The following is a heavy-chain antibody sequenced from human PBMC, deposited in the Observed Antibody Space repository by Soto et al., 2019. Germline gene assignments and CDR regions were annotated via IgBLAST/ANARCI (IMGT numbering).Heavy chain of an antibody. V-gene: IGHV5-51*01. CDR1: GYSFTSYW. Sequence: GESLKISCKGSGYSFTSYWIGWVRQMPGKGLKWMGIIYPGDSDTRYSPSFQGQVTISADKSISTAYLQWSSLKASDTAMYYCARQDCSGGSCYLNWFDPWGQGTLVTVSS. CDR3: ARQDCSGGSCYLNWFDP. J-gene: IGHJ5*02. D-gene: IGHD2-15*01. CDR2: IYPGDSDT.